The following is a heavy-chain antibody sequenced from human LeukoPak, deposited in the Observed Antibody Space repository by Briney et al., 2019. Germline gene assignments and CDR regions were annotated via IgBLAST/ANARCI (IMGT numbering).Heavy chain of an antibody. D-gene: IGHD3-10*02. V-gene: IGHV3-48*01. CDR3: ARVCSGNS. CDR2: ISSSSNTI. Sequence: GGSLRLSCAASGFTFSSYGMNWVRQAPGKGLEWISYISSSSNTIYYADSVKGRFTISRDNAKNSLYLQMNSLRAEDTAVYYCARVCSGNSWGQGTLVTVSS. J-gene: IGHJ4*02. CDR1: GFTFSSYG.